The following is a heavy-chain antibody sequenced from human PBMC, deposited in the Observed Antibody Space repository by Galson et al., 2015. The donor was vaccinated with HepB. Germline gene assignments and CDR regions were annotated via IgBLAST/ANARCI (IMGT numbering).Heavy chain of an antibody. CDR2: IGSTSTYM. CDR3: ARGFSGIPYDAFDI. J-gene: IGHJ3*02. V-gene: IGHV3-21*01. D-gene: IGHD6-19*01. Sequence: SLRLSCAVSGFTFSTYSVNRVRQAPGKGLEWVSSIGSTSTYMYYANSVKGRFTISRDNAKNSVYLQMNSLRAEDTAVYYCARGFSGIPYDAFDIWGPGTMVTVSS. CDR1: GFTFSTYS.